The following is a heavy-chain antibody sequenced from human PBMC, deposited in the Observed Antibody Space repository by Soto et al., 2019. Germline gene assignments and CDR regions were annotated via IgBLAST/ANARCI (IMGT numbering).Heavy chain of an antibody. J-gene: IGHJ4*02. Sequence: QVQLVESGGGVVQPGRSLRLSCAASGFPFTSYGMHWVREGPDKGLEWVAIISYDGSDKYYADSVKGRFTISRDNSKNTLYLQRNSRRPEETALYYCVGGQYYFDYRGQGTLVIVSS. CDR1: GFPFTSYG. CDR3: VGGQYYFDY. CDR2: ISYDGSDK. V-gene: IGHV3-30*03. D-gene: IGHD3-10*01.